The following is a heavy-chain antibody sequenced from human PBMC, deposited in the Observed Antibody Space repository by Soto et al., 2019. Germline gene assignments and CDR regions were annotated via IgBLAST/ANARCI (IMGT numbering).Heavy chain of an antibody. D-gene: IGHD3-22*01. Sequence: SETLSLTCTVSGGSISSYYWSWIRQPAGKGLEWIGRIYTSGSTNYNPSLKSRVTMSVDTSKNQFSLKLSSVTAADTAVYYCATDLWSYYDSSGYYPTEYFQHWGQGTPVTVSS. J-gene: IGHJ1*01. CDR1: GGSISSYY. CDR2: IYTSGST. V-gene: IGHV4-4*07. CDR3: ATDLWSYYDSSGYYPTEYFQH.